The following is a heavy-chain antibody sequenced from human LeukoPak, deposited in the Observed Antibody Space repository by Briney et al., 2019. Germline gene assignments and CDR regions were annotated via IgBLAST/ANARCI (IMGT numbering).Heavy chain of an antibody. J-gene: IGHJ6*03. Sequence: SCKASGGTFGNYAISWVRQAPGKGLEWVGRIKSKTDGGTTESAAPVKGRFIISRDNAKNTLYLKMNSLKTEDTAVYYCTADIRIFGVLITDDYYMDVWGKGTTVTVSS. V-gene: IGHV3-15*01. CDR2: IKSKTDGGTT. D-gene: IGHD3-3*01. CDR1: GGTFGNYA. CDR3: TADIRIFGVLITDDYYMDV.